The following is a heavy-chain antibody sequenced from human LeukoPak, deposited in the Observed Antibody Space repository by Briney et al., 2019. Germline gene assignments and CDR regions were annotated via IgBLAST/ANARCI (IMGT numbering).Heavy chain of an antibody. CDR3: ARYQTFGKNGFDY. CDR2: IYYSGST. Sequence: SETLSLTCTVSGGSISSYYWSWIRQPPGKGLEWIGYIYYSGSTNYNPSLKSRVTISVDTSKNQFSLKLSSVTAADTAVYYCARYQTFGKNGFDYWGQGTLVTVSS. V-gene: IGHV4-59*01. CDR1: GGSISSYY. J-gene: IGHJ4*02. D-gene: IGHD2-8*01.